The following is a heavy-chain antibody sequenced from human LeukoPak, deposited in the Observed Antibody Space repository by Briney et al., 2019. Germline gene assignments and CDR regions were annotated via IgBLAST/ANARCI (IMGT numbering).Heavy chain of an antibody. CDR2: ISGSGGST. V-gene: IGHV3-23*01. D-gene: IGHD4-11*01. CDR3: AKDLDSNSYYYYGMDV. J-gene: IGHJ6*02. Sequence: GGSLRLSCAASGFTFSSYAMSWVRQAPGKGLEWVSAISGSGGSTYYADSVKGRFTISRDNSKNTLYLQMNSLRAEDTAVYYCAKDLDSNSYYYYGMDVWGQGTTVTVSS. CDR1: GFTFSSYA.